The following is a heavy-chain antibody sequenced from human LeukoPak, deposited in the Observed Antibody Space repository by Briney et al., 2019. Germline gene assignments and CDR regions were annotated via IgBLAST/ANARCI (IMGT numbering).Heavy chain of an antibody. CDR1: GGSISSGGYY. J-gene: IGHJ4*02. Sequence: SQTLSLTCTVSGGSISSGGYYWSWIRQHPGKGLEWIGYIYYSGSTYYNPSLKSRVTISVDTSKNQFSLKLNSVTAADTAVYYCAAGVVVAATLLYWGQGTLVTVSS. CDR2: IYYSGST. V-gene: IGHV4-31*03. CDR3: AAGVVVAATLLY. D-gene: IGHD2-15*01.